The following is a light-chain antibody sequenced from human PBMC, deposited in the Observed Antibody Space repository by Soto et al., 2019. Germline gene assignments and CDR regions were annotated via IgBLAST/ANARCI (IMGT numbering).Light chain of an antibody. CDR3: SSSTSSSTLV. Sequence: QSVLTQPASVSGSPGQSITISCTGTASDVGAYDYVSWYQHHPGKPPKILIFEVRDRPSGVSNRFSGSKSGNTASLTISGLQPEDEADYFCSSSTSSSTLVFGTVTKLTVL. V-gene: IGLV2-14*01. J-gene: IGLJ1*01. CDR1: ASDVGAYDY. CDR2: EVR.